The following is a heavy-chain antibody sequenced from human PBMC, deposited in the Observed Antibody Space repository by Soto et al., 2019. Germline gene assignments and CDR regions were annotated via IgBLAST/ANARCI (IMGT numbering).Heavy chain of an antibody. J-gene: IGHJ6*02. CDR1: GFTFSSYA. V-gene: IGHV3-30-3*01. CDR2: ISYDGSNK. D-gene: IGHD6-19*01. CDR3: ARQWLVRYYYGMDV. Sequence: GGSLRLSCAASGFTFSSYAMHWVRQAPGKGLEWVAVISYDGSNKYYADSVKGRFTISRDNSKNTLYLQMNSLRAEDTAVYYCARQWLVRYYYGMDVWGQGTTVTVSS.